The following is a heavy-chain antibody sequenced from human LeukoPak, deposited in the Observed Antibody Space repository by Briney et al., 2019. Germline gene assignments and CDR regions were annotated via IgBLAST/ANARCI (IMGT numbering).Heavy chain of an antibody. Sequence: PGGSLRLSCAASGFTFSSYGMHWVRQAPGKGLEWVAVISYDGSNKYHADYVKGRFAISRDNSKNALYLQMNSLRAEDTAVYYCAKVPKGGYFDYWGQGTLDTVSS. D-gene: IGHD2-2*01. V-gene: IGHV3-30*18. CDR3: AKVPKGGYFDY. CDR2: ISYDGSNK. CDR1: GFTFSSYG. J-gene: IGHJ4*02.